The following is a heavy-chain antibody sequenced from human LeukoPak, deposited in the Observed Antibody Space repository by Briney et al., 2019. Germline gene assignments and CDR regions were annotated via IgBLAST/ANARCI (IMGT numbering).Heavy chain of an antibody. CDR2: IIPILGIA. J-gene: IGHJ5*02. D-gene: IGHD3-10*01. Sequence: ASVKVSCKASGGTFSSYAISWVRLAPGQGLEWMGRIIPILGIANYAQKFQGRVTITADKSTSTAYMELSSLRSEDTAVYYCARDLWFGESESGWFDPWGQGTLVTVSS. CDR3: ARDLWFGESESGWFDP. V-gene: IGHV1-69*04. CDR1: GGTFSSYA.